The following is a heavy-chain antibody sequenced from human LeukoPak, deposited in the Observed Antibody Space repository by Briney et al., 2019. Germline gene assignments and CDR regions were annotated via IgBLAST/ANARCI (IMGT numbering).Heavy chain of an antibody. D-gene: IGHD2-15*01. CDR1: GFTFSSYW. Sequence: GGSLRLSCAASGFTFSSYWMHWVRQAPGKGLVWVSRINSDGFSITYADSVKGRSTISRDNAKKTLYLQMNSLRAEDTAFYYCARMYCSGDSCWFDYWGQGTLVTVSS. J-gene: IGHJ4*02. CDR3: ARMYCSGDSCWFDY. V-gene: IGHV3-74*03. CDR2: INSDGFSI.